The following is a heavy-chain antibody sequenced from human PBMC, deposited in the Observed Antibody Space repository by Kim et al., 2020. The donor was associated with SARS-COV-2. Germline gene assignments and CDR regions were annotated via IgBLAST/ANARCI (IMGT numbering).Heavy chain of an antibody. CDR3: AKARAYYYDSSGYVDY. CDR1: GFTFSSYA. V-gene: IGHV3-23*03. D-gene: IGHD3-22*01. J-gene: IGHJ4*02. CDR2: IYSGGSST. Sequence: GGSLRLSCAASGFTFSSYAMSWVRQAPGKGLEWVSVIYSGGSSTYYADSVKGRFTISRDNSKNTLYLQMNSLRAEDTAVYYCAKARAYYYDSSGYVDYWGQGTLVTVSS.